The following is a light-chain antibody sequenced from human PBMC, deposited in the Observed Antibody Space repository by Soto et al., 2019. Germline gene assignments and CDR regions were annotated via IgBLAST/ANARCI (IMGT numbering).Light chain of an antibody. J-gene: IGKJ3*01. CDR2: GAS. V-gene: IGKV3-15*01. CDR1: QNIGSS. CDR3: QQYSNWRS. Sequence: EIVMTQSPATLSLSPGERATLSCRVSQNIGSSLAWYQQKPGQAPRLLIYGASTRATGIPARFSGSGSGTEFTLTISSLQSEDFAVYYCQQYSNWRSFGPGTKVDIK.